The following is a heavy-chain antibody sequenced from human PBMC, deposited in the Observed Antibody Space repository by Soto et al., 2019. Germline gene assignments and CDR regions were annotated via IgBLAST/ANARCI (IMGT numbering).Heavy chain of an antibody. CDR1: GFTFSSYG. J-gene: IGHJ4*02. CDR3: AKARSGWYHDY. Sequence: QVQLVESGGGVVQPGRSLRLSCAASGFTFSSYGMHWVRQAPGKGLEWVAVIPYDGSNKYYADSVKGRFTISRDNSKNTLDLQMNSLRAEDTAVYYCAKARSGWYHDYWGQGTLVTVSS. V-gene: IGHV3-30*18. D-gene: IGHD6-19*01. CDR2: IPYDGSNK.